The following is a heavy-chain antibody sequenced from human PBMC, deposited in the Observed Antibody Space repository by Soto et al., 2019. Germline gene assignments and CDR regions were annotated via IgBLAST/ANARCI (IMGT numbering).Heavy chain of an antibody. CDR3: ARHVRGAVTMNWFDP. CDR1: GGSIISSNFY. J-gene: IGHJ5*02. CDR2: VEYGGST. Sequence: SETLSLTCTVSGGSIISSNFYWGWIRQPPGKGLEWIGSVEYGGSTYDNPSLKSRVTLSADTSKNQFSLRLTSVTAADTAIYYCARHVRGAVTMNWFDPWGHGTLVTVSS. D-gene: IGHD3-10*02. V-gene: IGHV4-39*01.